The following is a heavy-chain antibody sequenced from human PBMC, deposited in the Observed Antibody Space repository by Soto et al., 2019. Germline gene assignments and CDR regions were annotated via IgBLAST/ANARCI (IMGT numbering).Heavy chain of an antibody. V-gene: IGHV4-34*01. CDR3: ARVSGYVTMIVATPRRYYFDY. J-gene: IGHJ4*02. CDR1: GGSFSGYY. CDR2: INHSGST. D-gene: IGHD3-22*01. Sequence: QVQLQQWGAGLLKPSETLSLTCAVYGGSFSGYYWSWIRQPPGKGLEWIGEINHSGSTNYNPSLKSRVTISVDTSKNQFSLKLSSVTAADTAVYYCARVSGYVTMIVATPRRYYFDYWGQGTLVTVSS.